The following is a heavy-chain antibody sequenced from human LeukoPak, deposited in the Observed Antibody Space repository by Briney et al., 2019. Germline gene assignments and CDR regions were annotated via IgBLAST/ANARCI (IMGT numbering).Heavy chain of an antibody. CDR1: GFTFSSYG. CDR2: ISYDGSNK. J-gene: IGHJ4*02. V-gene: IGHV3-30*18. CDR3: AKMVEMATKGDY. Sequence: GGSLRLSCAASGFTFSSYGMHWVRQAPGKGLEWVTVISYDGSNKYYADSVKGRFTISRDNSKNTLYLQMNSLRAEDTAVYYCAKMVEMATKGDYWGQGTLVTVSS. D-gene: IGHD5-24*01.